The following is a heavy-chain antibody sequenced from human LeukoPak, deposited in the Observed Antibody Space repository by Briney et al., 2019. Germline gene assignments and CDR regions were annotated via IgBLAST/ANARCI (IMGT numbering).Heavy chain of an antibody. V-gene: IGHV4-59*08. Sequence: SETLSLTCTVPGGSISSYYWSWIRQPPGKGLEWIGYIYYSGSTNYNPSLKSRVTISVGTSKNQFSLKLSSVTAADTAVYYCARAARGPCSSTSCSLNWFDPWGQGTLVTVSS. CDR3: ARAARGPCSSTSCSLNWFDP. CDR2: IYYSGST. D-gene: IGHD2-2*01. J-gene: IGHJ5*02. CDR1: GGSISSYY.